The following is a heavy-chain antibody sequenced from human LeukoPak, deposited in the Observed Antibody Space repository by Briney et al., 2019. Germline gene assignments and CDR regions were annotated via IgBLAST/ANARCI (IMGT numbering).Heavy chain of an antibody. CDR2: IYYSGST. CDR3: ARLGGWAVLD. V-gene: IGHV4-59*08. J-gene: IGHJ4*02. CDR1: GGSISSYY. D-gene: IGHD3-10*01. Sequence: PSETLSLTCTVSGGSISSYYWSWIRQPPGKGLEWIGYIYYSGSTNYNPSLKSRVTMSVDTSKNQFSLKLSSVTAADTAVYYCARLGGWAVLDWGQGTPVTVSS.